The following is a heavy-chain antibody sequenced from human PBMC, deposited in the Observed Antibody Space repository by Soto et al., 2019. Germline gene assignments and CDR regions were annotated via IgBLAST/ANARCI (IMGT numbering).Heavy chain of an antibody. CDR3: ARGSNNWNSSYGIYFDY. CDR1: GVSISSGASY. V-gene: IGHV4-31*03. J-gene: IGHJ4*02. D-gene: IGHD1-20*01. Sequence: QVQLQESGPGLVKPSQTLSLTCTVSGVSISSGASYWNWIRQHQGKGLGWLGYLYSNGGTFYNPSLKSRLSLSGDTSPSQYPPKLSSVTAGETAVYFCARGSNNWNSSYGIYFDYWGQGILVTVSP. CDR2: LYSNGGT.